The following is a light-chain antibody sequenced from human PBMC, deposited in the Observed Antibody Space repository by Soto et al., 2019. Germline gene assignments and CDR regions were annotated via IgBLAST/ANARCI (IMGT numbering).Light chain of an antibody. CDR1: SSNIGLHD. J-gene: IGLJ2*01. CDR2: RDN. Sequence: QSVLTQPPSASGTPGQRVTLSCSGSSSNIGLHDVYWYQHLPGTAPKVLIYRDNQRTSGVPDRFSGSKSGTSASLAISGLQSEYEADYFCATCDDDLSVLFGGGTKLTVL. CDR3: ATCDDDLSVL. V-gene: IGLV1-47*01.